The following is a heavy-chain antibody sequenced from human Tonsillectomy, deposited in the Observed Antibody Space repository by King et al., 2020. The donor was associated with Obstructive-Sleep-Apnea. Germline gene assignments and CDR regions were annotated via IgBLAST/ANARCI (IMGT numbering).Heavy chain of an antibody. Sequence: VQLVESGGGLVQPGGSLRLSCAASGFTFSSYGLHWVRPAPGKGLEWVAFIRYDGSNKYYADSVKGRFTMSRDNSKNTLYLQINSLRAEDTAVFYCAQDAWTQQLNPSSVWDCWGQGTLVTVSS. J-gene: IGHJ4*02. CDR1: GFTFSSYG. CDR2: IRYDGSNK. D-gene: IGHD6-13*01. CDR3: AQDAWTQQLNPSSVWDC. V-gene: IGHV3-30*02.